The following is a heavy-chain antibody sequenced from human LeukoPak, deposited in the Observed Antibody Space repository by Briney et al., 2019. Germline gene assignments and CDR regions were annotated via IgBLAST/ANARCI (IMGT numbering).Heavy chain of an antibody. D-gene: IGHD3-10*01. J-gene: IGHJ5*02. CDR2: IYDSGST. V-gene: IGHV4-39*01. CDR3: ARHYGP. CDR1: GDSVTSTY. Sequence: SETLSLTCSVSGDSVTSTYWSWIRQPPGKGLEWIGSIYDSGSTYYNPSLKSRVTISVDTSKNQFSLKLNSVTAADTAVYYCARHYGPWGQGTLVTVSS.